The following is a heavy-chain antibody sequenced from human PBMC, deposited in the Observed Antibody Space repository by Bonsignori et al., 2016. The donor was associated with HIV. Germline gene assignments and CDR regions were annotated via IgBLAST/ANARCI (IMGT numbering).Heavy chain of an antibody. J-gene: IGHJ6*03. CDR2: FYPSGST. V-gene: IGHV4-38-2*02. CDR3: ARGIGDYVWGHYRYYYFYMDV. D-gene: IGHD3-16*01. Sequence: WIRQPPGKGLEWIGSFYPSGSTYYNPSLNSRVDISVDTSKNQFSLRLSSVTAADTAVYYCARGIGDYVWGHYRYYYFYMDVWGKGTTVTVSS.